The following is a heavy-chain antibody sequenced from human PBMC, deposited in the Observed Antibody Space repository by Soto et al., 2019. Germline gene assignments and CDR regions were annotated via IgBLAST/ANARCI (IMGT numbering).Heavy chain of an antibody. V-gene: IGHV4-59*08. D-gene: IGHD6-13*01. J-gene: IGHJ4*02. Sequence: SETLSLTCTFSGGSISSYYWSWIRQPPGKGLEWIGYIYYSGSTNYNPSLKSRVTISVDTSKNQFSLKLSSVTAADTAVYYCARRYGSRFDYWGQGTLVTVSS. CDR3: ARRYGSRFDY. CDR1: GGSISSYY. CDR2: IYYSGST.